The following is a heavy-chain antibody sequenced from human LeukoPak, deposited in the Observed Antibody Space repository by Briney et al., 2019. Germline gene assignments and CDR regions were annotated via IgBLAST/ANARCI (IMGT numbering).Heavy chain of an antibody. D-gene: IGHD3-3*01. CDR1: GFTFSSYG. J-gene: IGHJ4*02. CDR2: IWYDGSNK. Sequence: PGGSLRLSCAASGFTFSSYGMHWVRQAPGKGLEWVAVIWYDGSNKYYADSVKGRFTISRDNSKNTLYLQMNSLRAEDTAVYYCARDYDFWSGYQLYFDNWGQGTLVTVSS. V-gene: IGHV3-33*01. CDR3: ARDYDFWSGYQLYFDN.